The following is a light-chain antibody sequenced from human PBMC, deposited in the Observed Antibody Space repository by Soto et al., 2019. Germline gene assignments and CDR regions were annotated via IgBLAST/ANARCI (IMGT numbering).Light chain of an antibody. CDR3: QQYNDWPRT. J-gene: IGKJ1*01. Sequence: ETVMTQSPATLSVSPGERATLSCRASQSVSSDLAWYQQTPGQAPRLLIYGASTRATGIPARFSGSGSGIEFTLTISSLQSEDFAVYYCQQYNDWPRTFGQGTKVEIK. CDR2: GAS. V-gene: IGKV3-15*01. CDR1: QSVSSD.